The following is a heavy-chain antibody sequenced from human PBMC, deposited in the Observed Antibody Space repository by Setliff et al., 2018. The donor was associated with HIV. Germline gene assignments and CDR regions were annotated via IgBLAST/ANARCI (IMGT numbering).Heavy chain of an antibody. CDR1: GGSMTGYF. D-gene: IGHD2-21*02. J-gene: IGHJ4*02. Sequence: SETLSLTCTVSGGSMTGYFWNWIRQSPGKGLEWIGYIYYNGDTNYNPTLNSRGTISVDTSKNQFSLKLTYVTAADTAVYYCAREIDGGNSRPFDYWGPGTLVTVSS. V-gene: IGHV4-59*01. CDR2: IYYNGDT. CDR3: AREIDGGNSRPFDY.